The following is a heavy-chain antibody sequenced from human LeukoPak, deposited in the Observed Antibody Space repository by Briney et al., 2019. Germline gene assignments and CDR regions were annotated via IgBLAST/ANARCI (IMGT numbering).Heavy chain of an antibody. D-gene: IGHD3-10*01. Sequence: SETLSLTCTVSGGSISSGDYYWSWIRQPPGKGLEWIGYTYYSGSTYYNPSLKSRVTISVDTSKNQFSLKLSSVTAADTAVYYCASYYYGSGSYGYFDYWGQGTLVTVSS. V-gene: IGHV4-30-4*01. J-gene: IGHJ4*02. CDR2: TYYSGST. CDR3: ASYYYGSGSYGYFDY. CDR1: GGSISSGDYY.